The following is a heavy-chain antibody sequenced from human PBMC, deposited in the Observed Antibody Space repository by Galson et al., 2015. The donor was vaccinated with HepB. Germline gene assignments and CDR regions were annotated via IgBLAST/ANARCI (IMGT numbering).Heavy chain of an antibody. CDR2: IKRDGTEI. Sequence: SLRLSCATSGFTFSNDWMTWVRQVPGKGLEWVSRIKRDGTEINYADFVKGRSTISRDNGKNTLYLQMNNLRGEDTAVYYWVRGAPIYSTLLYWGQGTLATVSS. CDR1: GFTFSNDW. CDR3: VRGAPIYSTLLY. J-gene: IGHJ4*02. V-gene: IGHV3-74*01. D-gene: IGHD4-11*01.